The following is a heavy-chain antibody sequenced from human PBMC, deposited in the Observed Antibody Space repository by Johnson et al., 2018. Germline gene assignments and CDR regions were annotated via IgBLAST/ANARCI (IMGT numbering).Heavy chain of an antibody. CDR1: GFTFSSYW. J-gene: IGHJ4*02. CDR3: ARDQEYYDYVWGSYRNWYYFDY. D-gene: IGHD3-16*02. V-gene: IGHV3-7*01. CDR2: IKQDGSEK. Sequence: VQLVESGGGLVQPGGSLRLSCAASGFTFSSYWMSWVRQAPGKGLEWVANIKQDGSEKYYVDSVKGRFTISRDNAKNSLYLQMNSLRAEDTAVYYCARDQEYYDYVWGSYRNWYYFDYWGQGTLVTVSS.